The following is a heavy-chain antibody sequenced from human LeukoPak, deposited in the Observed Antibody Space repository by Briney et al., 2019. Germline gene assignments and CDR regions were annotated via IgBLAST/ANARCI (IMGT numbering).Heavy chain of an antibody. Sequence: ASVKVSCKASGYTFTGSGWYLYWLRQAPGQGLECVGWLHPNNGATGYAQKFQGRVAMTTDTSISTAYMELSRLRPDDTAIYYCARDGPAQMVDFDYWGQGTLVSVSS. D-gene: IGHD3-10*01. J-gene: IGHJ4*02. CDR2: LHPNNGAT. V-gene: IGHV1-2*02. CDR3: ARDGPAQMVDFDY. CDR1: GYTFTGSGWY.